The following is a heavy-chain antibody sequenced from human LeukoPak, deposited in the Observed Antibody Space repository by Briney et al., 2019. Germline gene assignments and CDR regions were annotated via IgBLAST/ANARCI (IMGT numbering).Heavy chain of an antibody. D-gene: IGHD6-19*01. CDR1: GFTFSSYW. CDR2: IKQDGSEK. Sequence: GGSLRLSCAASGFTFSSYWMSWVRQAPGKGLEWVANIKQDGSEKYYVDSVKGRFTISRDSAKNSLYLQMNSLRAEDTAVYFCAREGSDWNYYYYLDVWGKGTTVTISS. CDR3: AREGSDWNYYYYLDV. V-gene: IGHV3-7*01. J-gene: IGHJ6*03.